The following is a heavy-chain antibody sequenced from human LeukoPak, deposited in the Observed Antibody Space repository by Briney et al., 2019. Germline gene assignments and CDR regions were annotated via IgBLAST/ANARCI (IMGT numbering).Heavy chain of an antibody. J-gene: IGHJ3*02. D-gene: IGHD3-22*01. V-gene: IGHV4-59*01. Sequence: PSETLSLTCTVSGGSISSYYWSWIRQPPGKGLEWIGYIYYSGSTNYNSSLTGRVTISVDTSKNQFSLKLSSVTAADTAVHYCARRRATYYYDCSGHRAFDIWGQGTMVTVSS. CDR1: GGSISSYY. CDR2: IYYSGST. CDR3: ARRRATYYYDCSGHRAFDI.